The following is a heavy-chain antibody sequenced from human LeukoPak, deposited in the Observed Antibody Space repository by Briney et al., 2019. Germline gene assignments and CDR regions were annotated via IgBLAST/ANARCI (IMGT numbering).Heavy chain of an antibody. D-gene: IGHD1-14*01. CDR2: IIPIFGTA. J-gene: IGHJ6*04. V-gene: IGHV1-69*06. CDR1: GGTFSSYA. Sequence: GASVKVSCKASGGTFSSYAISWVRQAPGQGLEWMGGIIPIFGTANYAQKFQGRVTITADKSTSTAYMELSSLGSEDTAVYYCALSQPPGPRSLYYYGMDVWGKGTTVTVSS. CDR3: ALSQPPGPRSLYYYGMDV.